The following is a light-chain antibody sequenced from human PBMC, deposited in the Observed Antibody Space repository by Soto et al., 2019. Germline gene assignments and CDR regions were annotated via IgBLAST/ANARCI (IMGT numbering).Light chain of an antibody. CDR1: QAVPNN. Sequence: DIHLTQSPSFLSASVGDRVTITCRPSQAVPNNMAWYQQKPGKPPKLLIYEESTLHSGVPSRFSGRKSGTQFTLTTDSLQPEDLATYYCQQVKTYPRTFGGGTKVEIK. J-gene: IGKJ4*01. CDR3: QQVKTYPRT. V-gene: IGKV1-9*01. CDR2: EES.